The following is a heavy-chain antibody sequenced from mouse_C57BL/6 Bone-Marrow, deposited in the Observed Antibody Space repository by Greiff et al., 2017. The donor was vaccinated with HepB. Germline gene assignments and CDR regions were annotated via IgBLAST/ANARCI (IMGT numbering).Heavy chain of an antibody. V-gene: IGHV5-17*01. D-gene: IGHD2-4*01. CDR3: ARNYDYDGFDY. CDR2: ISSGSSTI. Sequence: EVKLQESGGGLVKPGGSLKLSCAASGFTFSDYGMHWVRQAPEKGLEWVAYISSGSSTIYYADTVKGRFTISRYNAKNTLFLQMTSLRSEDTAMYYCARNYDYDGFDYWGQGTTLTVSS. CDR1: GFTFSDYG. J-gene: IGHJ2*01.